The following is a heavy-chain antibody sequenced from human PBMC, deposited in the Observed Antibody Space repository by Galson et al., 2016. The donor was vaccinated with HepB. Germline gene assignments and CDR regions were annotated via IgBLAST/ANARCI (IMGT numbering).Heavy chain of an antibody. Sequence: SVKVSCKASGYMFTDYGISWVRQAPGRGLEWLGWISAYNGNTDYAHKLQGRVTLTTDTSTSTAYMELRSLRSDDTAMYYCASDRDYYGSGENWFDPWGQGTLVTVSS. CDR3: ASDRDYYGSGENWFDP. J-gene: IGHJ5*02. D-gene: IGHD3-10*01. V-gene: IGHV1-18*04. CDR2: ISAYNGNT. CDR1: GYMFTDYG.